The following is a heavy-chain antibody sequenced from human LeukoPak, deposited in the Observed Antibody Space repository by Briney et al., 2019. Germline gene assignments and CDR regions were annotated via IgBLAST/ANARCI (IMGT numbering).Heavy chain of an antibody. CDR1: GYTFTGYY. CDR2: INPNSGGT. J-gene: IGHJ6*03. D-gene: IGHD2-21*01. Sequence: ASVKVSCKASGYTFTGYYMHWVRQAPGQGLEWMGWINPNSGGTNYAQKFQGRVTMTRDTSISTAYMELSRLRSDDTAVYYCALRRYCGGDGSYYYYYYMDVWGKGTTVTVSS. V-gene: IGHV1-2*02. CDR3: ALRRYCGGDGSYYYYYYMDV.